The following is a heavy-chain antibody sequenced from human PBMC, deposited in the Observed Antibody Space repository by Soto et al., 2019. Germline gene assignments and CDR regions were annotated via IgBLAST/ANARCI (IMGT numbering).Heavy chain of an antibody. D-gene: IGHD2-8*01. CDR2: ISAYNGNT. Sequence: ASVKVSCKASGYTFTSYGISWVRQAPGQGLEWMGWISAYNGNTNYAQKLQGRVTMTTDTSTSTAYMELRSLRSDDTAVYYCARGGCTNGVCYEGNWFDPWGQGTLVTVSS. CDR1: GYTFTSYG. J-gene: IGHJ5*02. CDR3: ARGGCTNGVCYEGNWFDP. V-gene: IGHV1-18*01.